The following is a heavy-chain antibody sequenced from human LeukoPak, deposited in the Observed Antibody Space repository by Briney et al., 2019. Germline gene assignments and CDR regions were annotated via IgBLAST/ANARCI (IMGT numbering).Heavy chain of an antibody. D-gene: IGHD5-18*01. CDR3: ARVTATALAFDI. CDR1: GYTFTSYG. J-gene: IGHJ3*02. Sequence: ASVKVSCKASGYTFTSYGISWVRQAPGQGLEWMGWINPNSGGTNYAQKFQGRVTMTRDTSISTAYMELSRLRSDDTAVYYCARVTATALAFDIWGQGTMVTVSS. V-gene: IGHV1-2*02. CDR2: INPNSGGT.